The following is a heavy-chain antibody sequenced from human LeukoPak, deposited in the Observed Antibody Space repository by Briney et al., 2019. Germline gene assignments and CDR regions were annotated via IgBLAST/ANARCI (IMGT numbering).Heavy chain of an antibody. D-gene: IGHD1-26*01. Sequence: GSLRLSCAASGFTFSSYSMNWVRQAPGKGLEWVSSISSGSSYIYYADSVKGRFTISRDNAENSLYLQMNSLRAEDTAVYYCAREGRNWELSHWGQGTLVTVSS. CDR1: GFTFSSYS. CDR3: AREGRNWELSH. CDR2: ISSGSSYI. V-gene: IGHV3-21*01. J-gene: IGHJ4*02.